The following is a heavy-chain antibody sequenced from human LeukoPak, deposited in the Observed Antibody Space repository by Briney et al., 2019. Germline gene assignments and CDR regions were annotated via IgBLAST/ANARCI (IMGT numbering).Heavy chain of an antibody. J-gene: IGHJ4*02. D-gene: IGHD3-10*01. Sequence: PSETLSLTCTVSGGSISSYYWSWIRQPPGKGLEWIGYIYYSGSTNYNPSLKSRVTISVDTSKNQFSPKLSSVTAADTAVYYCAREPESGGYNDYWGQGTLVTVSS. CDR3: AREPESGGYNDY. CDR2: IYYSGST. CDR1: GGSISSYY. V-gene: IGHV4-59*01.